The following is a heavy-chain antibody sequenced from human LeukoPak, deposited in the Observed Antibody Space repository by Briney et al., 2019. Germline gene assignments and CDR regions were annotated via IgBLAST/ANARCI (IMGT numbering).Heavy chain of an antibody. CDR3: ARHNTVYSGYVPALDY. J-gene: IGHJ4*02. CDR1: GGSISSSSYY. Sequence: SETLSLTCTVSGGSISSSSYYWGWIRQPPGKGLEWIGSIYYSGSTYYNPSLKSRVTISVDTSKNQFSLKLSSVTAADTAVYYCARHNTVYSGYVPALDYWGQGTLVTVSS. V-gene: IGHV4-39*01. CDR2: IYYSGST. D-gene: IGHD5-12*01.